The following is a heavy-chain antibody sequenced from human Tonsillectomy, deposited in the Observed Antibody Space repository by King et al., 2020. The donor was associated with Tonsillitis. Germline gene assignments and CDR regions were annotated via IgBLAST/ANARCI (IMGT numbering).Heavy chain of an antibody. J-gene: IGHJ5*02. V-gene: IGHV4-39*07. D-gene: IGHD6-6*01. CDR3: ARKAARLNWFDP. CDR1: GGSISSSNYY. CDR2: IYYSGST. Sequence: QLQESGPGLVKPSETLSLICTVSGGSISSSNYYWGWIRQPPGQGLEWIGSIYYSGSTYYNPSLKSRVTISVDTSKNQFSLKLSSVTAADTAVYYCARKAARLNWFDPWGQGTLVTVSS.